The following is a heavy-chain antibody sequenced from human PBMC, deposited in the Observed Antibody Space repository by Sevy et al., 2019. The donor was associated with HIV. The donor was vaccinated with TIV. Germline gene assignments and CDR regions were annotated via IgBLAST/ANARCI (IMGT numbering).Heavy chain of an antibody. D-gene: IGHD6-13*01. CDR1: GYTFTDYY. CDR2: INPNSGGT. Sequence: ASVKVSCKASGYTFTDYYMHWVRQAPGQGLEWMGWINPNSGGTNYAQKFQGRVTMTRDTSVSTAYMERSRLRSDDTAVYYCAREVAAAGPPASYYDGMDVWGQGTTVTVSS. J-gene: IGHJ6*02. CDR3: AREVAAAGPPASYYDGMDV. V-gene: IGHV1-2*02.